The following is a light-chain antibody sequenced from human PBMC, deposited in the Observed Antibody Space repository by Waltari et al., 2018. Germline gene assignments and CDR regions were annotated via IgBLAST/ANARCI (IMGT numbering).Light chain of an antibody. J-gene: IGKJ1*01. Sequence: DILLTQSPSTLSASVGDRVTITCRASQTISRGLAWYQQKPGKAPTLLFCDAASLANGVPARFSGSGSGTEFTLSISSLQPDDFATYYCQQYNSYSPWTFGPGTKVEIK. V-gene: IGKV1-5*01. CDR3: QQYNSYSPWT. CDR1: QTISRG. CDR2: DAA.